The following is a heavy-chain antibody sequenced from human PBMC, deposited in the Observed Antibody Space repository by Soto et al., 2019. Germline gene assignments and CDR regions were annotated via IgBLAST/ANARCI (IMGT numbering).Heavy chain of an antibody. CDR2: INHCGGT. J-gene: IGHJ6*02. CDR1: GGSFSGYY. D-gene: IGHD3-3*02. Sequence: QVQLQQWGAGLLKPSETLSLTCAVHGGSFSGYYWTWIRQAPGKGLEWIGEINHCGGTNYNSSLKSRVTISVDTSKNQFSLILYSVTAADTAVYYCARDRQYYQFWSGCQNEGPCAMDVWGQGTTVTVSS. V-gene: IGHV4-34*02. CDR3: ARDRQYYQFWSGCQNEGPCAMDV.